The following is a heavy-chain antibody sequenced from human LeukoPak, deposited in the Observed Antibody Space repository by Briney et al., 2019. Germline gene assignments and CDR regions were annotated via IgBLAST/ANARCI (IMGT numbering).Heavy chain of an antibody. J-gene: IGHJ3*02. CDR1: GDSVSSNSAA. CDR3: ARDIWSSIAARFAFDI. D-gene: IGHD6-6*01. V-gene: IGHV6-1*01. CDR2: TYYRSKWYN. Sequence: SQTLSLTCAISGDSVSSNSAAWNWIRQSPSRGLEWLGRTYYRSKWYNDYAVSVKSRITINPDTSKNQFSLQLNSVTPEDTAVYYCARDIWSSIAARFAFDIWGQGTMVTVSS.